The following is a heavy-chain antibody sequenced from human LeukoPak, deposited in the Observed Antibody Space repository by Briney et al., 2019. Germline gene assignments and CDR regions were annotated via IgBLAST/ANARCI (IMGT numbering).Heavy chain of an antibody. D-gene: IGHD2/OR15-2a*01. V-gene: IGHV4-59*08. CDR1: GGSISSYD. J-gene: IGHJ4*02. CDR2: ISDIGSI. Sequence: SETLSLTCTVSGGSISSYDWSWIRQPPGKGLEWIAYISDIGSINYNPSLKSRVTISLDTSKNQFSLKLSSVTAADTAVFYCAGHHPRNTVDFWGQGTLVTVSS. CDR3: AGHHPRNTVDF.